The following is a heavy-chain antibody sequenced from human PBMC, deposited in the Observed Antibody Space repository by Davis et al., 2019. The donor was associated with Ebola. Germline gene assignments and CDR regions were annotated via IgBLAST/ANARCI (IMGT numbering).Heavy chain of an antibody. CDR1: GFTFTSSA. Sequence: SVKVSCKASGFTFTSSAVQWVRQARGQRLEWIGWIVVGSGNTNYAQKFQERVTITRDMSTSTAYMELSSLRSEDTAVYYCAEGLLWFGELLYPNYFDYWGQGTLVTVSS. V-gene: IGHV1-58*01. CDR2: IVVGSGNT. D-gene: IGHD3-10*01. J-gene: IGHJ4*02. CDR3: AEGLLWFGELLYPNYFDY.